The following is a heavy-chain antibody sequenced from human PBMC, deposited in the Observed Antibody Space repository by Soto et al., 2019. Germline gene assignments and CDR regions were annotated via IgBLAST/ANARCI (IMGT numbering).Heavy chain of an antibody. D-gene: IGHD2-15*01. Sequence: SETLSLTCTVSGGSISRSSYSWGWIRQPPGKGLEWIGTIYYSGNTYYNPSLKSRVTISVDTSKNQFSLKLSSVTAADTAVYYCATRQGGSYNWFDPWGQGTLVTVSS. V-gene: IGHV4-39*01. CDR3: ATRQGGSYNWFDP. CDR2: IYYSGNT. CDR1: GGSISRSSYS. J-gene: IGHJ5*02.